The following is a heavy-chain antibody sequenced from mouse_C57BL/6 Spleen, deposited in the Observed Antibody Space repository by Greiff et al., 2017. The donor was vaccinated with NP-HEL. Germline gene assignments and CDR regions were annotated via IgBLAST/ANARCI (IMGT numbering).Heavy chain of an antibody. V-gene: IGHV5-9-1*02. CDR3: TRDIYYGSSYGAMDY. CDR1: GFTFSSYA. J-gene: IGHJ4*01. CDR2: ISSGGDYI. Sequence: EVMLVESGEGLVKPGGSLKLSCAASGFTFSSYAMSWVRQTPEKRLEWVAYISSGGDYIYYADTVKGRFTISRDNARNTLYLQMSSLKSEDTAMYYCTRDIYYGSSYGAMDYWGQGTSVTVSS. D-gene: IGHD1-1*01.